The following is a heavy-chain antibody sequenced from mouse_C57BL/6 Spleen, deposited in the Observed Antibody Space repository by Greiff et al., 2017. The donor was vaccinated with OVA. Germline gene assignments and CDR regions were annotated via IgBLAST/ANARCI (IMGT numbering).Heavy chain of an antibody. J-gene: IGHJ4*01. Sequence: QVQLQQPGAELVKPGASVKLSCKASGYTFTSYWMQWVKQRPGQGLEWIGEIDPSDSYTNSNQKFKGKATLTVDTSSSTAYMQLSSLTSEDSAVYYCARGGAQANLLYAMDYWGQGTSVTVSS. CDR1: GYTFTSYW. CDR3: ARGGAQANLLYAMDY. V-gene: IGHV1-50*01. CDR2: IDPSDSYT. D-gene: IGHD3-2*02.